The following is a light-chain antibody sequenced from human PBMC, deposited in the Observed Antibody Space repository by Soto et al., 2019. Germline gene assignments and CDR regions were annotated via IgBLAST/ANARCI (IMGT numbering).Light chain of an antibody. CDR3: KQYHNSPVT. V-gene: IGKV1-16*02. J-gene: IGKJ4*01. Sequence: DIQMTQSPSSLSASVGDRVTITCRASQEISNHLAWFQQKPGKPPKSLIYDASSLQSGVPSKFRGSGSGKDSPHTTSSLQLEDFATYYGKQYHNSPVTLGGGPKGEIK. CDR2: DAS. CDR1: QEISNH.